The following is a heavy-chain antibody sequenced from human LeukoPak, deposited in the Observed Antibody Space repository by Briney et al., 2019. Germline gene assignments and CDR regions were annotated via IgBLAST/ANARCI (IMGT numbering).Heavy chain of an antibody. CDR1: GFTFSSYS. D-gene: IGHD3-10*01. CDR2: ISSSSSYI. J-gene: IGHJ5*02. Sequence: GGSLRLSCAASGFTFSSYSMNWVRQAPGKGLKWVSSISSSSSYIYYADSVKGRFTISRDNAKNSMYLQMSNLRVEDTGIFYCVRYYYGSGTSFDPWGQGTVVTVSS. CDR3: VRYYYGSGTSFDP. V-gene: IGHV3-21*06.